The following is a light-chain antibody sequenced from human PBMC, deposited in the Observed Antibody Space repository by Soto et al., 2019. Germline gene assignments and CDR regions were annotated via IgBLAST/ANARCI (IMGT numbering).Light chain of an antibody. CDR2: DAS. Sequence: DIQMTQSPSTLSASVGDRVTITCRASQSISSWLAWYQQKPGKAPKLLIYDASSLESGVPSRFSGRGSGTEFTLTISSLQPDDFATYSCQQSYSTTWTFGQGTKV. CDR1: QSISSW. J-gene: IGKJ1*01. CDR3: QQSYSTTWT. V-gene: IGKV1-5*01.